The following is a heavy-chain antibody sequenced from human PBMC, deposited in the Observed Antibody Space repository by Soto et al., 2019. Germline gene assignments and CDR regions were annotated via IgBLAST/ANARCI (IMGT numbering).Heavy chain of an antibody. CDR2: IYYLGTT. J-gene: IGHJ5*02. Sequence: QVQLQESGPRLVKPSPTRSLTCTVSGDSIGSGDYYWTWIRQPPGKCLEWVGYIYYLGTTFYNSSLESRVNISVDTSKNQFSLRVTSVTAADTAVYYCARCSTYYGFVTWGQGTLITVSS. CDR1: GDSIGSGDYY. V-gene: IGHV4-30-4*01. CDR3: ARCSTYYGFVT. D-gene: IGHD3-10*01.